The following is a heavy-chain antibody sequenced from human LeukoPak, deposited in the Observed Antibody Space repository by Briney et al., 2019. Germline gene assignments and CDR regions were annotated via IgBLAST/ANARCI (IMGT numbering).Heavy chain of an antibody. D-gene: IGHD3-10*01. CDR3: ARRYGSGERGY. CDR1: GFTFSSYA. J-gene: IGHJ4*02. V-gene: IGHV3-30-3*01. Sequence: GGSLRLSCAASGFTFSSYAIHWVRQAPGRGLEWVAVILQDGSDKYYADSVKGRFTISRDNPKNTVYLQMNSLRVEDTAVYFCARRYGSGERGYWGQGTLVTV. CDR2: ILQDGSDK.